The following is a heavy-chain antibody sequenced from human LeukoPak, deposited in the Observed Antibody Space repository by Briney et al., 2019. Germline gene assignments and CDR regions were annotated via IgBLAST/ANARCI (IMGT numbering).Heavy chain of an antibody. Sequence: ASVKVSCKASGYTFTNYYVHWVWQAPGLGLEWMGIISPSGGSTTYAQNFQGRVTMTRDTSTSTVYMELSSLRSEDTAVYYCAKGKSQALINIAPDYWGQGTLVTVSS. CDR1: GYTFTNYY. V-gene: IGHV1-46*01. CDR3: AKGKSQALINIAPDY. J-gene: IGHJ4*02. D-gene: IGHD3-16*01. CDR2: ISPSGGST.